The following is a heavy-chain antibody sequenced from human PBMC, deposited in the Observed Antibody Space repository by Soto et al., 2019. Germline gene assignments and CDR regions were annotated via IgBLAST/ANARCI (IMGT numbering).Heavy chain of an antibody. CDR1: GFTFSSYS. Sequence: GGSLRLSCAASGFTFSSYSMNWVRQAPGKGLEWVSSISSSSSYIYYADSVKGRFTISRDNAKNSLYLQMNSLRAEDTAVYYCARDTGYSYGDTRLDYWGQGTLVTVSS. J-gene: IGHJ4*02. CDR3: ARDTGYSYGDTRLDY. V-gene: IGHV3-21*01. CDR2: ISSSSSYI. D-gene: IGHD5-18*01.